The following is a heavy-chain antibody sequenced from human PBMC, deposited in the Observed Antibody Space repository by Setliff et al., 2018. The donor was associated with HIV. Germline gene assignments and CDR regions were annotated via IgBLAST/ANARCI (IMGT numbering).Heavy chain of an antibody. Sequence: WASVKVSCKASGYTFSQYALHWVRQAPGQRLEWMGWINTGNENTRYSQKFQGRVSIIRDTSANTAYMELTNLRSDDSAIYYCARVSGGRPGNYYYAMDVWGQGTTVTV. CDR2: INTGNENT. D-gene: IGHD1-26*01. CDR3: ARVSGGRPGNYYYAMDV. J-gene: IGHJ6*02. V-gene: IGHV1-3*04. CDR1: GYTFSQYA.